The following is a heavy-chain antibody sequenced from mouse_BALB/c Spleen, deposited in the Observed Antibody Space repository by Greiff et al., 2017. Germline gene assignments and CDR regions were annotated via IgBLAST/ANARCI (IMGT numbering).Heavy chain of an antibody. D-gene: IGHD2-9*01. CDR1: GFTFSSYY. J-gene: IGHJ4*01. CDR3: ARRLLWLRRDYYTMDY. Sequence: EVQLVESGGGLVKLGGSLKLSCAASGFTFSSYYMSWVRQTPEKRLELVAAINSNGDNIYYPDTVKGRFTISRDNAKNTLYLQMSSLKSEDTALYYCARRLLWLRRDYYTMDYWGQGTSVTVSS. V-gene: IGHV5-6-2*01. CDR2: INSNGDNI.